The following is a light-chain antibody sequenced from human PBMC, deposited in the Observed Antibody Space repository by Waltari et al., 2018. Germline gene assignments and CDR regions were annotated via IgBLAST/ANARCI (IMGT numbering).Light chain of an antibody. CDR2: SNK. CDR3: AAWDDSLNGPR. CDR1: SSNIGSNT. Sequence: QSVLTQPPSASGTPGQRVTISCSGSSSNIGSNTVNWYQQLPGTAPKLLIYSNKQRPPGVPDRFSGSKSGTSASLAISGLQSEDEADYYCAAWDDSLNGPRFGGGTKLTVL. J-gene: IGLJ2*01. V-gene: IGLV1-44*01.